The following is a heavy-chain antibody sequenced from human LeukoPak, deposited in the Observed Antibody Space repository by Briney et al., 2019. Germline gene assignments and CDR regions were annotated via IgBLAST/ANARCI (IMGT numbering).Heavy chain of an antibody. CDR3: ARQSRYCSSTSCYTSMYWFDP. D-gene: IGHD2-2*02. Sequence: GESLKISCKGSGYSFTSYWIGWVRQMPGKGLEWMGIIYPGDSDTRYSPSFQGQVTISADKSISTAYLQWSSLKASDTAMYCCARQSRYCSSTSCYTSMYWFDPWGQGTLVTVSS. V-gene: IGHV5-51*01. J-gene: IGHJ5*02. CDR1: GYSFTSYW. CDR2: IYPGDSDT.